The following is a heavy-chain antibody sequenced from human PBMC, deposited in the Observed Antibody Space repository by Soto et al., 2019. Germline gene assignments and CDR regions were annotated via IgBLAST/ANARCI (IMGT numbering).Heavy chain of an antibody. J-gene: IGHJ6*02. Sequence: PSETLSLTCTVSGGSISSYYWSWIRQPPGKGLEWIGYIYYSGSTNYNPSLKSRVTISVDTSKNQFSLKLSSVTAADTAVYYCARDFLYDSSSHYGMDVWGQGTTVTVSS. D-gene: IGHD3-22*01. CDR3: ARDFLYDSSSHYGMDV. CDR1: GGSISSYY. V-gene: IGHV4-59*01. CDR2: IYYSGST.